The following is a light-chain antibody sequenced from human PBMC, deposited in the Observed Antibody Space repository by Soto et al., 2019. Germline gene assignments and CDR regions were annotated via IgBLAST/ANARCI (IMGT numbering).Light chain of an antibody. CDR1: NSNIGAGFG. J-gene: IGLJ1*01. CDR2: GSN. Sequence: QSALAQPPSLSGAPGQRVTISCTGSNSNIGAGFGVHWYQQPPGTAPKLLVSGSNNRPSGVPDRFSGSKSGSSASLAITGLLAEDEADYYCQSYDSGLHAFVFGTRTKVTVL. V-gene: IGLV1-40*01. CDR3: QSYDSGLHAFV.